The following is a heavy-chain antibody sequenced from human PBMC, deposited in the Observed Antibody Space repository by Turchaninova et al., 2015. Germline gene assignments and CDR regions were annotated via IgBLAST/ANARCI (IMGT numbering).Heavy chain of an antibody. CDR3: ARMPSSTIQDYYYGLDV. CDR2: TFSNDQT. CDR1: ALSPRKAKMV. J-gene: IGHJ6*02. D-gene: IGHD5/OR15-5a*01. V-gene: IGHV2-26*01. Sequence: VTLTESGSLLANPTDTLPVPCTFSALSPRKAKMVGSWSRQTPGKALEWLAHTFSNDQTSDRHSLESRLTISKDTSKSQVVLTMTNMDPVDTGTYYCARMPSSTIQDYYYGLDVWGQGTTVTVSS.